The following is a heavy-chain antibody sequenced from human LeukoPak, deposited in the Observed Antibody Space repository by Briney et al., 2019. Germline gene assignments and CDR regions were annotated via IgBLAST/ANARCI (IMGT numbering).Heavy chain of an antibody. V-gene: IGHV4-61*05. CDR3: ARLIVVVPGDYYYMDV. Sequence: SETLSLTCTVSGGSISSSIHYWGWIRQPPGKGLEWIGRIYTSGSTNYNPSLKSRFTISVDTSKNQFSLKLSSVTAADTAVYYCARLIVVVPGDYYYMDVWGKGTTVTISS. CDR1: GGSISSSIHY. J-gene: IGHJ6*03. CDR2: IYTSGST. D-gene: IGHD2-2*01.